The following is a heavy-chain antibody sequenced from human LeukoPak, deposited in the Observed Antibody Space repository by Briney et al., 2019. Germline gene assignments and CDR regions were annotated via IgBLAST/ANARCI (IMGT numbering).Heavy chain of an antibody. CDR3: ARASAGYSSSWYVG. CDR1: GYTFISYD. V-gene: IGHV1-2*02. D-gene: IGHD6-13*01. CDR2: INPNSGGT. J-gene: IGHJ4*02. Sequence: ASVKVSCKASGYTFISYDFSWVRQAPGQGLEWMGWINPNSGGTNYAQKFQGRVTMTRDTSISTAYMELSRLRSDDTAVYYCARASAGYSSSWYVGWGQGTLVTVSS.